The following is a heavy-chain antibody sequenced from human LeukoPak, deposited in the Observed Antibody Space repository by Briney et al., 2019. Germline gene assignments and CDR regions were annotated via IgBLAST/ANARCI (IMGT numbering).Heavy chain of an antibody. CDR2: ISSSSTI. CDR1: GFTFSSYS. V-gene: IGHV3-48*01. J-gene: IGHJ4*02. Sequence: GGSLRLSCAASGFTFSSYSMNWVRQAPGKGLEWVSYISSSSTIYYADSVKGRFTISRDNAKNSLYLQMNSLRAEDTAVYYCARGWFDFWGQGTLVTVSS. CDR3: ARGWFDF.